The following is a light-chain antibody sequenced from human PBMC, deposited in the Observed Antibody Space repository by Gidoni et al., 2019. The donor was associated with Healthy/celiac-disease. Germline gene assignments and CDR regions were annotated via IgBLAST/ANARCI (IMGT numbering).Light chain of an antibody. CDR2: KVT. V-gene: IGKV2-30*01. CDR3: MQGTHWPYT. J-gene: IGKJ2*01. CDR1: QSLVYSDGNTY. Sequence: DAVMTQSPLSLPVTLGQPASIPCRSSQSLVYSDGNTYLNWFRRRPGQSPRRLIYKVTNRDSGVPDRFGGSGSGTDFTMKSRRVEDEDVGVYCYMQGTHWPYTFGQGTKLEIK.